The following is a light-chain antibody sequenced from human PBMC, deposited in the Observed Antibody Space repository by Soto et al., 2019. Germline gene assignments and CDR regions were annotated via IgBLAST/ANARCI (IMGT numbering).Light chain of an antibody. Sequence: QSVLTQPPSVSGAPGQRVTISCTGTASSIAARYDVHWYQQIPGKAPKLLIYGNNKRPSGVPDRYSAYKSGISASLDITGLQADDEADDYCQSYDYSLNEWVFGGGTKLALL. V-gene: IGLV1-40*01. CDR2: GNN. J-gene: IGLJ3*02. CDR1: ASSIAARYD. CDR3: QSYDYSLNEWV.